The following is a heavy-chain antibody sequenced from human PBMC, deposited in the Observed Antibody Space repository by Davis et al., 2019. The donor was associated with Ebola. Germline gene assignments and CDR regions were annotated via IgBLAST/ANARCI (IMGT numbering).Heavy chain of an antibody. CDR2: IYYSGST. CDR3: ARHQGAYYSDY. Sequence: MPSETLSLTCTVSGGSISSSNYYWGWIRQPPGKGLEWIGTIYYSGSTYSNASLKGRVTMSVNTSKNQFSLKLLSVTAADTAMYYCARHQGAYYSDYWGQGTLVTVSS. V-gene: IGHV4-39*01. J-gene: IGHJ4*02. D-gene: IGHD3-10*01. CDR1: GGSISSSNYY.